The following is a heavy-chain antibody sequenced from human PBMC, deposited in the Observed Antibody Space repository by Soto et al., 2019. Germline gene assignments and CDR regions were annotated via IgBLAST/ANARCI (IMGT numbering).Heavy chain of an antibody. J-gene: IGHJ4*02. CDR1: GGSISSGDYC. CDR2: IYFSGST. CDR3: ARGAIAARPDY. V-gene: IGHV4-30-4*01. Sequence: SETLSLTCTVSGGSISSGDYCWSWIRQPPGKGLEWIGYIYFSGSTYYNPSLKSRVTIPVDTSKNQFSLKLTSVTAADTAVYYCARGAIAARPDYWGQGTLVTVSS. D-gene: IGHD6-6*01.